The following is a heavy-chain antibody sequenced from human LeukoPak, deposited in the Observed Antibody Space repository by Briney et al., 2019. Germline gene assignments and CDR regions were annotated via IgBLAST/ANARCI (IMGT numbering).Heavy chain of an antibody. CDR2: ISGSGDTT. CDR3: AKNMEGSVADYFDY. D-gene: IGHD3-10*01. J-gene: IGHJ4*02. CDR1: GFTFSSYA. Sequence: GGSLRLSCAASGFTFSSYAMSWVRQAPGKGLERVSHISGSGDTTYYADSVKGRFTISRDNSKNTLYLQMISLRADDTAVYYCAKNMEGSVADYFDYWGQGTLVTVSS. V-gene: IGHV3-23*01.